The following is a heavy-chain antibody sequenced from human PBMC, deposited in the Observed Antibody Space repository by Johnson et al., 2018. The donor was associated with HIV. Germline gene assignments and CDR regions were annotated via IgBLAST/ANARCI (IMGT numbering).Heavy chain of an antibody. CDR3: ASGVSEMDAFDI. V-gene: IGHV3-30*03. D-gene: IGHD5-24*01. Sequence: VQVVESGGGLVQPGGSLRLSCAASGFTFSSYWMSWVRQAPGKGLEWVAVISYDGSNKYYADSVKGRFTISRDNSKNTLYLEMNSLRAEDTAVYYCASGVSEMDAFDIWGQGTMVTVSS. CDR2: ISYDGSNK. J-gene: IGHJ3*02. CDR1: GFTFSSYW.